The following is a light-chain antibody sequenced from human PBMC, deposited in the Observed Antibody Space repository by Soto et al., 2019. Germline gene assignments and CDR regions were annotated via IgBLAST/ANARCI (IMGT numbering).Light chain of an antibody. CDR3: AAWDDSLNGYL. CDR1: SSNIGSNT. V-gene: IGLV1-44*01. J-gene: IGLJ1*01. CDR2: TNN. Sequence: QSALTQPPSASGTPGRRVTISCSGGSSNIGSNTVNWYQQLPGTAPKVLIYTNNQRPSGVPDRFSCSKSGTSASLAISRLQSEYEAEYYCAAWDDSLNGYLFGSGTKLTVL.